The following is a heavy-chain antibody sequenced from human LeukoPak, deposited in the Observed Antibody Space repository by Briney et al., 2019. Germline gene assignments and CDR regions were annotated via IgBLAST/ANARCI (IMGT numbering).Heavy chain of an antibody. CDR2: IKQDGSEK. CDR1: GFTFSSYW. V-gene: IGHV3-7*01. CDR3: ARASGTVFGVVITYYYYYMDV. J-gene: IGHJ6*03. Sequence: PGGSLRLSCAASGFTFSSYWMSWVRQAPGKGLEWVANIKQDGSEKYYVDSVKGRFTISRDNAKNSLYLQMNSLRAEDTAVYYCARASGTVFGVVITYYYYYMDVWGKGTTVTVSS. D-gene: IGHD3-3*01.